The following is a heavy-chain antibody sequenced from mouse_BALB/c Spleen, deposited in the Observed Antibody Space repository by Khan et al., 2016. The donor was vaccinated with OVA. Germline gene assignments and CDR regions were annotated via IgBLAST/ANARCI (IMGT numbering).Heavy chain of an antibody. J-gene: IGHJ2*01. CDR3: TSDRSDY. CDR1: GYTFTTYW. V-gene: IGHV1-7*01. CDR2: INPTSGYT. Sequence: VQLQESGAELAKPGASVKMSCKASGYTFTTYWMHWIKQRPGQGLEWIGYINPTSGYTDYNEKFKDRATLSADKSSSTAYMQLTSLTSEDSAVYYCTSDRSDYWGQGTTLTVSS.